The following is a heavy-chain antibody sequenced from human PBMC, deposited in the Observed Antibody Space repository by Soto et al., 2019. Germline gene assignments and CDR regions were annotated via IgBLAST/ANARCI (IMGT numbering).Heavy chain of an antibody. CDR2: IDGSGGSK. V-gene: IGHV3-23*01. CDR3: AKGTEGSS. CDR1: GFSFSKYP. D-gene: IGHD2-2*01. J-gene: IGHJ4*02. Sequence: EVQVLESGGGLVQPGGSLRLSCEASGFSFSKYPMNWVRQAPGKGLEWVPGIDGSGGSKYYADAVKGRFTISRDNSKNTVYLQMNSLRAEDTAVYYCAKGTEGSSWGQGTRVTVSS.